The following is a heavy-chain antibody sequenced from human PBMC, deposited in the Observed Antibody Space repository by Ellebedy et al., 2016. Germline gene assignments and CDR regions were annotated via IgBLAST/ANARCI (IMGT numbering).Heavy chain of an antibody. CDR3: VRGETSGPREAFDI. CDR2: VYYSGST. V-gene: IGHV4-39*07. J-gene: IGHJ3*02. CDR1: GDSISSGDYY. D-gene: IGHD5-12*01. Sequence: SETLSLTCTVSGDSISSGDYYWDWIRQPPGKGLEWIGSVYYSGSTNYNPSLKSRVTISVDRSKNQFSLKLNSVTAADTAVYYCVRGETSGPREAFDIWGQGTMVTVSS.